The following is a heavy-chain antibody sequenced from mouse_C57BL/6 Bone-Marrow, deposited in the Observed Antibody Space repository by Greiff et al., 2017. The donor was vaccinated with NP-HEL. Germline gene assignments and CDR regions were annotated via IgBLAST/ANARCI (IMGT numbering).Heavy chain of an antibody. Sequence: EVHLVESGGGLVKPGGSLKLSCAASGFTFSDYGMHWVRQAPEKGLEWVAYISSGSSTIYYADTVKGRFTISRDNAKNTLFLQMTSLRSEDTAMYYCARRYYGRGHYAMDYWGQGTSVTVSS. J-gene: IGHJ4*01. D-gene: IGHD1-1*01. CDR1: GFTFSDYG. V-gene: IGHV5-17*01. CDR3: ARRYYGRGHYAMDY. CDR2: ISSGSSTI.